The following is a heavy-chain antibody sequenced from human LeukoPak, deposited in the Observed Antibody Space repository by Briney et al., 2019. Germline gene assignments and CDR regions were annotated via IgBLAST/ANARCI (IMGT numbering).Heavy chain of an antibody. CDR3: ARVKVGPMGRALDI. CDR1: GFTFSSYS. CDR2: ISSSSSYI. D-gene: IGHD1-26*01. V-gene: IGHV3-21*01. J-gene: IGHJ3*02. Sequence: GGSLRLSCAASGFTFSSYSMNWVRQAPGKGLEWVSSISSSSSYIYYADSVKGRFTISRDNAKNSLYLQMNSLRAEDTAVYYCARVKVGPMGRALDIWGQGTMVTVSS.